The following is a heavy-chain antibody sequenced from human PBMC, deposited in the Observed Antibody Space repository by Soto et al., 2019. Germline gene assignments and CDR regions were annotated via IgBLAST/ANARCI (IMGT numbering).Heavy chain of an antibody. D-gene: IGHD5-12*01. CDR3: ARDSLLVATGNFDY. CDR2: IKQDGSEK. CDR1: GFSFRDYW. V-gene: IGHV3-7*01. J-gene: IGHJ4*02. Sequence: GGSLRLSCAASGFSFRDYWMSWVRQAPGKGLEWVANIKQDGSEKYYVDSVKGRFTISRDNAKNSLYLQMNSLRAEDTAVYYCARDSLLVATGNFDYWGQGTLVTVSS.